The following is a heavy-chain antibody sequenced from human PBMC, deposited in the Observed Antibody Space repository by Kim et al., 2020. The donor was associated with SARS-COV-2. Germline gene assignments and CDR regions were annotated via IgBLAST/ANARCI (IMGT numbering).Heavy chain of an antibody. CDR3: ARHVGWTEYSSSWSDTYYFDY. J-gene: IGHJ4*02. CDR2: IYYSGST. CDR1: GGSISSSSYY. D-gene: IGHD6-13*01. V-gene: IGHV4-39*01. Sequence: SETLSLTCTVSGGSISSSSYYWGWIRQPPGKGLEWIGSIYYSGSTYYNPSLKSRVTISVDTSKNQFSLKLSSVTAADTAVYYCARHVGWTEYSSSWSDTYYFDYWGQGTLVTVSS.